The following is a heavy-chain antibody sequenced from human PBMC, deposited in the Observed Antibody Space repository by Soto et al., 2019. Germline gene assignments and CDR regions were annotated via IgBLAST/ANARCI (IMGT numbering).Heavy chain of an antibody. Sequence: QITLKESGPTLMKPTQTLTLTCTFSGFSLSTSGVGVGWIRQPPGKALEWLALIYWDDDKRYSPSLKSRLTITKDTSKNQVVLTMTNMDPVDTATYYCAHREYSSGWYPSWYFDLWGRGTLVTVSS. CDR2: IYWDDDK. D-gene: IGHD6-19*01. V-gene: IGHV2-5*02. J-gene: IGHJ2*01. CDR1: GFSLSTSGVG. CDR3: AHREYSSGWYPSWYFDL.